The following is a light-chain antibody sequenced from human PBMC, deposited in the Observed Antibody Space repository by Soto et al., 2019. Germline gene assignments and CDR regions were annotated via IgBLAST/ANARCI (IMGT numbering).Light chain of an antibody. CDR3: SSHTTYSTRV. CDR2: EVS. V-gene: IGLV2-14*01. Sequence: QSALTQPASVSGSPGQSIAISCTGTSSDIGSYNYVSWYQQHPGKAPKLMIHEVSNRPSGVSDRFSGSKSGNTASLTISGLQADDEADYYCSSHTTYSTRVFGTGTKLHRP. J-gene: IGLJ1*01. CDR1: SSDIGSYNY.